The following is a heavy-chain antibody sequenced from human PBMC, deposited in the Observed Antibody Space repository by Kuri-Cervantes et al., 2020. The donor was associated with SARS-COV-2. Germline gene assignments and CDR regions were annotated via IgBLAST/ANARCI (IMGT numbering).Heavy chain of an antibody. Sequence: GGSLRRLSCAASGFTFSGHWIHWVRQAPGKGLVWVSRINPDGSYTNNADSVKGRFTLSRDNAKNMLFLQMNSLRAEDTAVYYCVRDGDHWNFDYWGQGTLVTVSS. V-gene: IGHV3-74*01. D-gene: IGHD1-1*01. CDR2: INPDGSYT. CDR1: GFTFSGHW. CDR3: VRDGDHWNFDY. J-gene: IGHJ4*02.